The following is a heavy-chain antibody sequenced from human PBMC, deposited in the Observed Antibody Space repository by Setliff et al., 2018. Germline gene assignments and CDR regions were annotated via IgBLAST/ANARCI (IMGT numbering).Heavy chain of an antibody. Sequence: SETLSLTCTVSGGSISNSTFYWGWIRQPPGKGLEWIGFVYSNGNKDYNPSLKSRVAFSVDTSQNHVSLKLSSVTPADTAVYFCANGWRNFDYWGQGILVTVSS. CDR3: ANGWRNFDY. V-gene: IGHV4-61*03. CDR2: VYSNGNK. CDR1: GGSISNSTFY. J-gene: IGHJ4*01. D-gene: IGHD6-19*01.